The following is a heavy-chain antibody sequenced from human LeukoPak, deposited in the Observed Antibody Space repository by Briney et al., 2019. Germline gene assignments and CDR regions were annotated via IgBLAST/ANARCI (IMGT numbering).Heavy chain of an antibody. Sequence: SETLSLTCTVYGGSISSYYWTWIRQPPGKGLEWIGSIYYSGSTYYNPSLKSRVTISVDTSKNQFSLKLSSVTAADTAVYYCARDHLEGSGSLPDYYYYYMDVWGKGTTVTVSS. CDR3: ARDHLEGSGSLPDYYYYYMDV. CDR2: IYYSGST. D-gene: IGHD3-10*01. J-gene: IGHJ6*03. V-gene: IGHV4-59*12. CDR1: GGSISSYY.